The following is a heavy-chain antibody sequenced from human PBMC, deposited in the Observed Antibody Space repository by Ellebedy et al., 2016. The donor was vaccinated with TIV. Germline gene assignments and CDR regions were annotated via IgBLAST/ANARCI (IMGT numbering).Heavy chain of an antibody. J-gene: IGHJ4*02. D-gene: IGHD6-13*01. V-gene: IGHV1-18*04. CDR2: ISAYNGDT. CDR3: ARDPGSWLTDY. Sequence: AASVKVSCKASGYTFNSYTISWVRQAPGQGLEWMGWISAYNGDTKYEQKFQGRLTMTTDTSTTTAYMELRSLRSDDTAVYYCARDPGSWLTDYWGQGTLVTVSS. CDR1: GYTFNSYT.